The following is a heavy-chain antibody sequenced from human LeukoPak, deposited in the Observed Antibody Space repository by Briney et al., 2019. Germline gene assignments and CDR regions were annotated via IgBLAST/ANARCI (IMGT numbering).Heavy chain of an antibody. CDR2: IYSGGST. V-gene: IGHV3-53*01. CDR3: AAEDYYDSSGYYYYGMDV. D-gene: IGHD3-22*01. CDR1: GGSIINGNW. Sequence: PSGTLSLTCAVSGGSIINGNWWSWVRQAPGKGLEWVSVIYSGGSTYYADSVKGRFTISRDNSKNTLYLQMNSLRAEDTAVYYCAAEDYYDSSGYYYYGMDVWGQGATVTVSS. J-gene: IGHJ6*02.